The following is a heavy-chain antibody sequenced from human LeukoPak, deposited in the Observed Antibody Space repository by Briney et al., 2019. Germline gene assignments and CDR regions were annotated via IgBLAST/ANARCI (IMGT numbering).Heavy chain of an antibody. V-gene: IGHV3-53*01. J-gene: IGHJ6*02. D-gene: IGHD6-13*01. CDR1: GFPVSSNY. CDR2: IYSGGST. Sequence: GGSLRLSCAASGFPVSSNYMSWVRQAPGKGLEWVSVIYSGGSTYYADSVKGRFTISRDNSKNTLYLQMNSLRAEDTAVYYCARQYSSSWYYYGMDVWGQGTTVTVSS. CDR3: ARQYSSSWYYYGMDV.